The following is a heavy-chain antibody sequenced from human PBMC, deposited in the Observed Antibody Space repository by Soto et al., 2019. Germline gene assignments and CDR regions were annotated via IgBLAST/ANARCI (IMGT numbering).Heavy chain of an antibody. CDR1: GGSISSHY. Sequence: QVQLQESGPGLVKPSETLSLTCNVSGGSISSHYWSWIRQPPGKGLEWIGYIYYTGSTNYNPSLTSRVSISVDTFNNQFSLRLRSVPAADTAVYYCARPDNYFFYMDVWGKGTTVTVSS. J-gene: IGHJ6*03. CDR2: IYYTGST. CDR3: ARPDNYFFYMDV. V-gene: IGHV4-59*08.